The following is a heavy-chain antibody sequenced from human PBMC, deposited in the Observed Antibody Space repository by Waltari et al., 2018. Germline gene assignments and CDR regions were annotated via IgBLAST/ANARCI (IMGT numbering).Heavy chain of an antibody. CDR1: GDTFSSYA. CDR2: IIPIFGTA. D-gene: IGHD1-1*01. CDR3: ARCKDQLEPNYYYYYGMDV. Sequence: QVQLVQSGAEVKKPGSSVKVSCKASGDTFSSYAISWVRQAPGQGLEWMGGIIPIFGTANYAQKFQGRVTITTDESTSTAYMELSSLRSEDTAVYYCARCKDQLEPNYYYYYGMDVWGQGTTVTVSS. J-gene: IGHJ6*02. V-gene: IGHV1-69*05.